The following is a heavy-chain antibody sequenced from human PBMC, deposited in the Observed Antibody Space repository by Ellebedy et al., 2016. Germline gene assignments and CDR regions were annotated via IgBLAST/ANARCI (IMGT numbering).Heavy chain of an antibody. J-gene: IGHJ6*02. CDR1: GFTFSNAW. D-gene: IGHD2-15*01. CDR3: AREGGYCSGGSCPYYYNYGMDV. CDR2: IKSKTDGGTT. Sequence: GESLKISCAASGFTFSNAWMSWVRQAPGKGLEWVGRIKSKTDGGTTDYAAPVKGRFTISRDDSKNTLYLQMNSLRAEDTAVYYCAREGGYCSGGSCPYYYNYGMDVWGQGTTVTVSS. V-gene: IGHV3-15*01.